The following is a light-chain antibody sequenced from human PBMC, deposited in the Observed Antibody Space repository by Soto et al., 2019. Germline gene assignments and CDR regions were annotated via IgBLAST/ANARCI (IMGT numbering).Light chain of an antibody. CDR3: LQDYDWSWT. V-gene: IGKV1-6*01. J-gene: IGKJ1*01. CDR2: AAY. Sequence: IQMTPSPSSLSASVGDRVTITCRASQDIRNDLAWYQQKPGKATKLLVYAAYSLQCGVPSRFSGSGSGTDFKFTLSSLQPEDFATYYCLQDYDWSWTFGQGTKVDIK. CDR1: QDIRND.